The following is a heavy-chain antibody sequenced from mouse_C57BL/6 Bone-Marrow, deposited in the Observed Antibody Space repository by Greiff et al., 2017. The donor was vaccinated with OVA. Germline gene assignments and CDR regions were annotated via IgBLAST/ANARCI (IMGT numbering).Heavy chain of an antibody. CDR3: ARALRLLYFDY. D-gene: IGHD3-2*02. CDR1: GYTFTDYY. CDR2: INPNNGGT. V-gene: IGHV1-26*01. Sequence: VQLQQSGPELVKPGASVKISCKASGYTFTDYYMNWVKQSHGKSLEWIGDINPNNGGTSYNQKFKGKATLTVDKSSSTAYMELRSLTSEDSAVYYCARALRLLYFDYWGQGTTLTVSS. J-gene: IGHJ2*01.